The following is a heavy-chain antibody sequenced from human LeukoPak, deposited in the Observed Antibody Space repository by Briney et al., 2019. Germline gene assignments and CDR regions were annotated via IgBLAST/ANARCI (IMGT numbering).Heavy chain of an antibody. CDR3: ARNEYSSSSHFGVLSY. D-gene: IGHD6-6*01. CDR1: GGTFSSYA. V-gene: IGHV1-69*01. J-gene: IGHJ4*02. CDR2: IIPIFGTA. Sequence: GSSVKVSCKASGGTFSSYAISWVRQAPGQGLEWMGGIIPIFGTANYAQKFQGRVTITADESTSTAYMELSSLRSEDTAVYYCARNEYSSSSHFGVLSYWGQGTLVTVSS.